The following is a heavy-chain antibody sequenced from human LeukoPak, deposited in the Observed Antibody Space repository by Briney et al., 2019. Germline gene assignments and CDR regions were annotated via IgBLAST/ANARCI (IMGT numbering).Heavy chain of an antibody. CDR3: ASRDGYK. D-gene: IGHD5-12*01. V-gene: IGHV3-30-3*01. Sequence: GGSLRLSCAASGFTFSSYAMHWVRQAPGKGLEWVAVISYDGSNKYYADSVKGRFTISRDNSKNTLYLQMNSLRAEDTAVYYCASRDGYKWDQGTLVTVSS. J-gene: IGHJ4*02. CDR1: GFTFSSYA. CDR2: ISYDGSNK.